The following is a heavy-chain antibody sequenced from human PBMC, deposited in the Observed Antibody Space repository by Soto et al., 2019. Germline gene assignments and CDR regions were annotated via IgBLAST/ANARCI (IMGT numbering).Heavy chain of an antibody. CDR2: IFYSGPT. Sequence: QVQLQESGPGLVKPSQTLSLTCTVSGDSITSGVHYWSWIRQLPGKGLEWIGDIFYSGPTYYNPSLTSRVTISVDTSKNQFSLKLNSVTAAETAVYYCARDRVMLTFGGASEEWGIASWCQGTLVTVSS. J-gene: IGHJ4*02. CDR3: ARDRVMLTFGGASEEWGIAS. D-gene: IGHD3-16*01. CDR1: GDSITSGVHY. V-gene: IGHV4-31*03.